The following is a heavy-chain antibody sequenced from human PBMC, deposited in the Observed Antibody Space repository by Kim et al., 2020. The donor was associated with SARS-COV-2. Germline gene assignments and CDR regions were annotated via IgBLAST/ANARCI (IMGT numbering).Heavy chain of an antibody. D-gene: IGHD5-18*01. CDR2: IYTSGST. V-gene: IGHV4-61*02. Sequence: SETLSLTCTVSGGSISSGSYYWSWIRQPAGKGLEWIGRIYTSGSTNYNPSLKSRVTISVDTSKNQFSLKLSSVTAADTAVYYCAREASRYSYGYNWFDPWGQGTLVTVSS. CDR3: AREASRYSYGYNWFDP. J-gene: IGHJ5*02. CDR1: GGSISSGSYY.